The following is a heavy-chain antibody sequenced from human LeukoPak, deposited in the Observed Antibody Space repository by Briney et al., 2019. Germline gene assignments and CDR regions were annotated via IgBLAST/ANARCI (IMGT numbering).Heavy chain of an antibody. CDR1: GFTFSSYS. D-gene: IGHD6-19*01. V-gene: IGHV3-21*01. CDR2: ISSSSSYI. Sequence: TGGSLRLSCAASGFTFSSYSMNWVRQAPGKGLEWVSSISSSSSYIYYADSVKGRFTISRDNAKNSLYLQMYSLRAEDTAVYYCARGSPYSSGWRLIGRDYWGQGTLVTVSS. J-gene: IGHJ4*02. CDR3: ARGSPYSSGWRLIGRDY.